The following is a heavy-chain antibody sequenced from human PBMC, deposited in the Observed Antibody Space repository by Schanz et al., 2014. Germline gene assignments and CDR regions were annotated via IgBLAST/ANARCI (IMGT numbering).Heavy chain of an antibody. Sequence: EVQLVESGGGVVQPGGSLRLSCSASGFTFSTYAMSWVRQAPGKGLEWVSAINGNGGITYYADPVKGRFTISRDNSKNTVNLQMNSLRAEDTAVYYCAKEKEEVAADGSFFDYWGQGTLVTVSS. D-gene: IGHD6-13*01. CDR3: AKEKEEVAADGSFFDY. V-gene: IGHV3-23*04. J-gene: IGHJ4*02. CDR1: GFTFSTYA. CDR2: INGNGGIT.